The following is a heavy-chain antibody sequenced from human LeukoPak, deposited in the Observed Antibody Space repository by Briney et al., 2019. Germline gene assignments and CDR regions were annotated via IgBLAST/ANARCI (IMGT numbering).Heavy chain of an antibody. V-gene: IGHV3-23*01. Sequence: GGSLRLSCAASGFTFSSYAMSWVRQAPGKGLEWVSAISGSGGSTYYADSVKGRFTISRDNSKNTLYLQMNSLRAEDTAVYYCARKMYGSGSYYHFDYWGQGTLVTVSS. CDR1: GFTFSSYA. J-gene: IGHJ4*02. CDR2: ISGSGGST. CDR3: ARKMYGSGSYYHFDY. D-gene: IGHD3-10*01.